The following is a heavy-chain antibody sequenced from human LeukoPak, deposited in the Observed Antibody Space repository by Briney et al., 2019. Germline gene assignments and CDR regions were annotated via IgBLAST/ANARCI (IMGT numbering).Heavy chain of an antibody. CDR2: INHSGYT. D-gene: IGHD4-17*01. CDR3: TRMTTGHDY. J-gene: IGHJ4*02. V-gene: IGHV4-34*01. Sequence: PSETLPLTCAVSGVSFNDYYWSWVRQPQGKGLEWIGEINHSGYTNDSPSLKSRVTMSIDTSRKQFSLNLRSVTVADTAVYYCTRMTTGHDYWGQGTLVTVSS. CDR1: GVSFNDYY.